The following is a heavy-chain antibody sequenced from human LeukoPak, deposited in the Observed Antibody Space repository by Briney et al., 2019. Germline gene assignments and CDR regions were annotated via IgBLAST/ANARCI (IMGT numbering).Heavy chain of an antibody. D-gene: IGHD1-26*01. Sequence: PSGTLSITCAVSGGSITSNNWWSWVRQPPGKGLEWIGEIYQSGSTNYNPSLKSRVTISVDKSNNQFSLNLSSVTAADTAVYYCARTTETYYARYYFDSWGQGTPVTVSS. CDR3: ARTTETYYARYYFDS. J-gene: IGHJ4*02. V-gene: IGHV4-4*02. CDR2: IYQSGST. CDR1: GGSITSNNW.